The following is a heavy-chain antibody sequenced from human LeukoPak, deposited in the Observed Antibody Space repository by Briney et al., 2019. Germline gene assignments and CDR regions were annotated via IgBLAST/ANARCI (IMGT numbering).Heavy chain of an antibody. CDR3: CLLDY. V-gene: IGHV3-30*04. J-gene: IGHJ4*02. D-gene: IGHD3-16*01. CDR2: ISYDGSNK. Sequence: GSLRLSCAASGLTFSSYAMHSVRQAPGKGLEWVAVISYDGSNKYYADSVKGRFTISRDNSKNTLYLQMNSLRAEDTAVYYCCLLDYWGQGTLVTVSS. CDR1: GLTFSSYA.